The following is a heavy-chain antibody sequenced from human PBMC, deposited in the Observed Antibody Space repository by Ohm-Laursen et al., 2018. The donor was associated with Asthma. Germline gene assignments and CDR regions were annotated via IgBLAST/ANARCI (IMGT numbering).Heavy chain of an antibody. CDR2: ISGSGGST. CDR1: GFTFSSYA. Sequence: SLRLSCAASGFTFSSYAMSWVRQAPGKGLEWVSAISGSGGSTYYADSVKGRFTISRDNSKSTLYLQMNSLRAEDTAVYYCAKDGLWFGELLPFDYWGQGTLVTVSS. CDR3: AKDGLWFGELLPFDY. J-gene: IGHJ4*02. V-gene: IGHV3-23*01. D-gene: IGHD3-10*01.